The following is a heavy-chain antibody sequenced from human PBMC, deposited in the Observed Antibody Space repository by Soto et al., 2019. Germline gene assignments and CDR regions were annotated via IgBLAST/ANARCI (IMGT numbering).Heavy chain of an antibody. Sequence: QVQLVESGGGVVQPGRSLRLSCAASGFSFSSYGIHWVRQAPGKGLEWVAVIWYDGSHEYYADSVKGRFSISRDNSKGQGFLERNGLGGGETAGFYFAKDRGGGAVVPDYWGQGTLVTVSS. J-gene: IGHJ4*02. CDR2: IWYDGSHE. CDR1: GFSFSSYG. CDR3: AKDRGGGAVVPDY. V-gene: IGHV3-33*06. D-gene: IGHD2-21*01.